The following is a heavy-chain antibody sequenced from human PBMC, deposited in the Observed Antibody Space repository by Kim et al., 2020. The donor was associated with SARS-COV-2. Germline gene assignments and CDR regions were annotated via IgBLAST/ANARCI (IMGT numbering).Heavy chain of an antibody. CDR3: ARDTGGGYYYDNNWFDP. V-gene: IGHV4-59*01. Sequence: SETLSLTCTVSGGSISSYYWSWIRQPPGKGLEWIGYIYYSGSTNYNPSLKSRVTMSVDTSKNQFSLKLSSVTAADTAVYYCARDTGGGYYYDNNWFDPWGQGTLVTVSS. J-gene: IGHJ5*02. D-gene: IGHD3-22*01. CDR1: GGSISSYY. CDR2: IYYSGST.